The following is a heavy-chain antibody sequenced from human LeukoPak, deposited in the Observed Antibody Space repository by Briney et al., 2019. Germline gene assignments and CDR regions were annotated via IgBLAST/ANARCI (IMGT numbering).Heavy chain of an antibody. D-gene: IGHD5-24*01. V-gene: IGHV4-59*08. Sequence: SSETLSLTCTVSGGSISSYYWNWIRQPPGKGLEWIGYIYYSGSTNYNPSLKRRVTISVDTSTNQFSLKLRSVTAADPGVYYCARLDGYKYGYWGQGTLVTVSS. CDR1: GGSISSYY. CDR3: ARLDGYKYGY. J-gene: IGHJ4*02. CDR2: IYYSGST.